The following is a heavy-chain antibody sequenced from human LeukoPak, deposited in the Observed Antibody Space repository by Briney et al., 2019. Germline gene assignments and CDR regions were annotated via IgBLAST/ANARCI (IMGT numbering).Heavy chain of an antibody. CDR1: VFAFCSYA. D-gene: IGHD3-16*01. CDR2: LSGNGGKT. V-gene: IGHV3-23*01. Sequence: GGSLRLPCAASVFAFCSYAMSWVRQGPWKGLEWVSALSGNGGKTYYADSVRGRFTISRDNSKNTLYLQMNSLRAEDTAVYYCAKDLSYGFDYWGQGTLVTVSS. J-gene: IGHJ4*02. CDR3: AKDLSYGFDY.